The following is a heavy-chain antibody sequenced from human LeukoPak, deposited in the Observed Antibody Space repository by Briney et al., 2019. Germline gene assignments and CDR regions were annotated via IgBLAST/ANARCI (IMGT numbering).Heavy chain of an antibody. V-gene: IGHV4-39*01. CDR2: IYYSGST. J-gene: IGHJ5*01. CDR3: ARVAAGSRENWFDS. Sequence: SETLSLTCTVSGGSITSGTYYWGWIRQPPGKGLEWIGSIYYSGSTYYNPSLKSRVTISLDTSKNQFSLTLSSVTAADTAVYFCARVAAGSRENWFDSWGQGTLVTVSS. D-gene: IGHD1-1*01. CDR1: GGSITSGTYY.